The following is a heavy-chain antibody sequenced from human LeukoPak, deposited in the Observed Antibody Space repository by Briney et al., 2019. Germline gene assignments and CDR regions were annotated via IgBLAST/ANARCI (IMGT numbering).Heavy chain of an antibody. V-gene: IGHV4-59*12. D-gene: IGHD2-21*02. CDR2: IYYSGST. CDR1: GDSISSYY. CDR3: ARGHCFGGDCYFDY. Sequence: PSETLSLTCTVSGDSISSYYWSWIRQPPGKGLEWIGYIYYSGSTNYSPSLKSRVTMSIDTSKNQFSLKLSSVTAADTAVHYCARGHCFGGDCYFDYWGPGTLVTVSS. J-gene: IGHJ4*02.